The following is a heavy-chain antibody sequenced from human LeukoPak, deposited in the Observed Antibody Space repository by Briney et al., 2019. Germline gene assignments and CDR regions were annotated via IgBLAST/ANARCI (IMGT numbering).Heavy chain of an antibody. CDR1: GFTFSSYA. D-gene: IGHD2-2*02. J-gene: IGHJ6*04. CDR3: ARDQEGIVVVPAAINYYYYGMDV. Sequence: PGGSLRLSCAASGFTFSSYAMHWVRQALGKGLEWVAVISYDGSNKYYADSVKGRFTISRDNSKNTLYLQMNSLRAEDTAVYYCARDQEGIVVVPAAINYYYYGMDVWGKGTTVTVSS. CDR2: ISYDGSNK. V-gene: IGHV3-30*04.